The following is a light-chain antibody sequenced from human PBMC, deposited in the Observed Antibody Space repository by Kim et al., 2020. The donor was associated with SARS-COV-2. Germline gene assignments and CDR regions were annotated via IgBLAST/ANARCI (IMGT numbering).Light chain of an antibody. Sequence: VCPGKRATLSRRASQSVNRDLAWYQKKPGQAHRLLIYDASTRATGIPARFSGSESGTEFTLTNSSLQSEDFAIYYCQQYKNWPLTFGGGTKGDIK. J-gene: IGKJ4*01. CDR2: DAS. CDR3: QQYKNWPLT. V-gene: IGKV3-15*01. CDR1: QSVNRD.